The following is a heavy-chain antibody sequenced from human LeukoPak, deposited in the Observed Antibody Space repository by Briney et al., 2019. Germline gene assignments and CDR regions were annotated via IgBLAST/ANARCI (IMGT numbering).Heavy chain of an antibody. CDR2: IWYDGSNK. D-gene: IGHD1-26*01. CDR1: GFTFSSYG. J-gene: IGHJ4*02. Sequence: GRSLRLSCAASGFTFSSYGLHWVRQAPGKGLEWVAIIWYDGSNKNYADSVKGRFTISRDNSKNTLYLLMNSLRAEDAAVYYCAGEAGAGRFTVGLDYWGQGTLVTVSS. V-gene: IGHV3-33*01. CDR3: AGEAGAGRFTVGLDY.